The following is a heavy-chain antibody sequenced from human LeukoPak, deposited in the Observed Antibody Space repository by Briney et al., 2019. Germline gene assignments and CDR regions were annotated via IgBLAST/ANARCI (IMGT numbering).Heavy chain of an antibody. V-gene: IGHV3-21*01. J-gene: IGHJ4*02. CDR2: ISSSSSYI. Sequence: GGSLRLSCAASGFTFSSYSMNWVRQAPGKGLEWVSSISSSSSYIYYADSVKGRFTISRDNAKNSLYLQMNSLRAEDTAVYYCARERVYYYHSSGYSDFDYWGQGTLVTVSS. D-gene: IGHD3-22*01. CDR1: GFTFSSYS. CDR3: ARERVYYYHSSGYSDFDY.